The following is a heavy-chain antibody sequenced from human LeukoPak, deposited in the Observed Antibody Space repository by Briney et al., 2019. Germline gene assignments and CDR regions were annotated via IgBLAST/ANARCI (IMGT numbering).Heavy chain of an antibody. D-gene: IGHD3-10*01. J-gene: IGHJ4*02. V-gene: IGHV3-7*01. CDR3: AKSRGSVDY. CDR2: IKQDGSEK. Sequence: GGSLRLSCSASGFTFSSYWMSWVRQARGRGLEWVANIKQDGSEKYYVDSVKVRFTISRDNAKNSLYLQMNSLRAEDTAVYYCAKSRGSVDYWGQGTLVTVSS. CDR1: GFTFSSYW.